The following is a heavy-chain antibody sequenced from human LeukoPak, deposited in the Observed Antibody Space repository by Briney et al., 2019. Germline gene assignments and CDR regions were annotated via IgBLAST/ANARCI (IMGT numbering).Heavy chain of an antibody. Sequence: SETLSLTCIVSGGSINSYYWSWIRQPPGKGLEWIGYSYDRGSTNYNPSLKSRVTISVDTSKNQFSLKLSSVTAADTAVYYCARELRFFGLRVDPWGQGTLVTVSS. CDR2: SYDRGST. CDR3: ARELRFFGLRVDP. CDR1: GGSINSYY. V-gene: IGHV4-59*12. D-gene: IGHD3-3*01. J-gene: IGHJ5*02.